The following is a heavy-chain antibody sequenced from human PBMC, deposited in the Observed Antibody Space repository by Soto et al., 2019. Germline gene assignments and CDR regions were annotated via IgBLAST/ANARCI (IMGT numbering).Heavy chain of an antibody. V-gene: IGHV3-7*01. CDR3: ARYSSSWYEMDY. Sequence: GGSLRLSCAASGFTFSSYWMSWVRQAPGEGLEWVANIKQDGSEKYYVDSVKGRFTISRDNAKNSLYLQMNSLRAEVTAVYYCARYSSSWYEMDYWGQGTLVTVSA. J-gene: IGHJ4*02. CDR2: IKQDGSEK. D-gene: IGHD6-13*01. CDR1: GFTFSSYW.